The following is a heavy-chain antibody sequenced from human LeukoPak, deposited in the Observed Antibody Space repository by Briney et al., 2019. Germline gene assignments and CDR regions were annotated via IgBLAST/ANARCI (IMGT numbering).Heavy chain of an antibody. CDR1: GGSFSGYY. CDR2: IYYSGST. CDR3: ARSDYYDILTGYFEEDYYYMDV. Sequence: SETLSLTCAVYGGSFSGYYWSWIRQPPGKGLEWIGYIYYSGSTNYNPSLKSRVTISVDTSKNQFSLKLSSVTAADTAVYYCARSDYYDILTGYFEEDYYYMDVWGKGTTVTVSS. V-gene: IGHV4-59*01. J-gene: IGHJ6*03. D-gene: IGHD3-9*01.